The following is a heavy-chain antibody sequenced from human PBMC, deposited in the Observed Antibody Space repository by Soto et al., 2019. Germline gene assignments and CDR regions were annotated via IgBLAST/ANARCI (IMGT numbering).Heavy chain of an antibody. CDR2: IWYDGSNK. CDR3: ARDSPFVVPAAGSGAKNYYGMDV. Sequence: GGSLRLSCAASGFTFSSYGMHWVRQAPGKGLEWVAVIWYDGSNKYYADSVKGRFTISRDNSKNTLYLQMNSLRAEDTAVYYCARDSPFVVPAAGSGAKNYYGMDVWGQGTTVTVSS. CDR1: GFTFSSYG. V-gene: IGHV3-33*01. D-gene: IGHD2-2*01. J-gene: IGHJ6*02.